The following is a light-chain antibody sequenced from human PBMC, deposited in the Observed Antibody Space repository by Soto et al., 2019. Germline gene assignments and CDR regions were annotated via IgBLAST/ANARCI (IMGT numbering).Light chain of an antibody. CDR1: SSDVGAYNY. CDR2: EVN. J-gene: IGLJ1*01. Sequence: QSVLTQPASVSGSPGQSITISCTGTSSDVGAYNYVSWYQQHPGKAPKLLIYEVNQRPSGVPDRFSGSKSGNTASLTISGLQAEDEAEYYCSSYTNINTRACVFGTGTKVTVL. V-gene: IGLV2-14*03. CDR3: SSYTNINTRACV.